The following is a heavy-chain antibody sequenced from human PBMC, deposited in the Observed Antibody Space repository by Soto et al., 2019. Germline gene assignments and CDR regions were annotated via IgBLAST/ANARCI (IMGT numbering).Heavy chain of an antibody. Sequence: SETLSLTCAVSGGSISSGGYSWSWIRQPPGKGLEWIGYIYHSGSIYYNPSLKSRVTISVDRSKNQFSLKLSSVTAADTAVYYCARVPDYSCQGPLATVS. CDR1: GGSISSGGYS. V-gene: IGHV4-30-2*01. J-gene: IGHJ4*02. CDR2: IYHSGSI. CDR3: ARVPDY.